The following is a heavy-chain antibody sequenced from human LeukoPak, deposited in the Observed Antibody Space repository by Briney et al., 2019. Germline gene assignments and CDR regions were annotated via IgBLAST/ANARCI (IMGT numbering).Heavy chain of an antibody. CDR3: ARVPKGSLAYYFDY. CDR2: ISAYNGNT. D-gene: IGHD3-16*01. Sequence: GASVKVSCKASGYTFTSYGISWVRQAPGQGLEWMGWISAYNGNTNYAQELQGRVTMTTDTSTSTAYMELRSLRSDDTAVYYCARVPKGSLAYYFDYWGQGTLVTVSS. J-gene: IGHJ4*02. V-gene: IGHV1-18*01. CDR1: GYTFTSYG.